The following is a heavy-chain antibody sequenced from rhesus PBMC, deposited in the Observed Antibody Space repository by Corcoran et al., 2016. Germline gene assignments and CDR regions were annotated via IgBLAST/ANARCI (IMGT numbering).Heavy chain of an antibody. CDR3: ARGNYVNGLDS. CDR2: IYGSGGST. Sequence: QVQLQETGPTVVKPSETLSLTCAVSGGSIRSGNWWTWIRQSPGKGLEWIGGIYGSGGSTEYNPSLKSRIPLSKDTSKNQFSLELRSVTAADSAIFYCARGNYVNGLDSWGQGVVVTVSS. CDR1: GGSIRSGNW. J-gene: IGHJ6*01. D-gene: IGHD4-17*01. V-gene: IGHV4-93*01.